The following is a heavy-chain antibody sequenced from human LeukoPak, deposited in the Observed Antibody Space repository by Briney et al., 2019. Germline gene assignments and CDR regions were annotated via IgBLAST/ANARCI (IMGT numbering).Heavy chain of an antibody. D-gene: IGHD3-3*01. CDR3: ARDLTDDFWSGYHFDY. Sequence: GGSLRLSCAASGFTFSSYSMNWVRQAPGKGLEWVSSISSSSSFIYYADSVKGRFTISRDNAKNSLYLQMNSLRAEDTAVYYCARDLTDDFWSGYHFDYWGQGTLVTVSS. CDR2: ISSSSSFI. J-gene: IGHJ4*02. CDR1: GFTFSSYS. V-gene: IGHV3-21*01.